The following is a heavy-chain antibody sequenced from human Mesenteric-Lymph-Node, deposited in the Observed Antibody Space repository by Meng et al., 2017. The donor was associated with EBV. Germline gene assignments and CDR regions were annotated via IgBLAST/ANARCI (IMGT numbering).Heavy chain of an antibody. V-gene: IGHV4-30-2*01. CDR2: IYHSGTT. Sequence: QLQLLESGSGLVRPSQTLSLTCAVSGGSIISGGYSWSWIRQAPGKGLEWIGFIYHSGTTYLNPSLRSRVNLSVDTSKNQFSLNLRSVSAADTAIYYCARSAGGDYFDYWGQGTLVTVSS. CDR1: GGSIISGGYS. D-gene: IGHD1-26*01. J-gene: IGHJ4*02. CDR3: ARSAGGDYFDY.